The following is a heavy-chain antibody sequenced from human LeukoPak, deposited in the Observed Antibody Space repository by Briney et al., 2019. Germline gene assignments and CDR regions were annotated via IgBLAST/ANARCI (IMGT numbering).Heavy chain of an antibody. CDR1: GGSISSHY. CDR2: IYYSGST. CDR3: ARSIAARYNWFDP. Sequence: SETLSLTCTVSGGSISSHYWSWIRQPPGKGLEWIWYIYYSGSTNYNPSLKSRVTISVDTSKNQFSLKLSSVTAADTAVYYCARSIAARYNWFDPWGQGTLVTVSS. J-gene: IGHJ5*02. D-gene: IGHD6-6*01. V-gene: IGHV4-59*11.